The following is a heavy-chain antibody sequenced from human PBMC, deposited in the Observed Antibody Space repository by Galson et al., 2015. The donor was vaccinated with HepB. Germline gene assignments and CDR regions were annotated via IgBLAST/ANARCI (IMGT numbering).Heavy chain of an antibody. CDR1: GFRFNMYT. CDR3: ANVAILGATPHYFDF. J-gene: IGHJ4*02. Sequence: SLRLSCAASGFRFNMYTMTWVRQAPGQGLEWVSSISGGGGITYFADSVRDRFNIFRDNPQNTLHRQMKRLRAEDTAIYYCANVAILGATPHYFDFLGQVTLFTVSS. CDR2: ISGGGGIT. D-gene: IGHD3-16*01. V-gene: IGHV3-23*01.